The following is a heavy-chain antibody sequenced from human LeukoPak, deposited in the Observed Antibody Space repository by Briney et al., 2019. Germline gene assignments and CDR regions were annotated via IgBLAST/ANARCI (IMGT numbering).Heavy chain of an antibody. Sequence: SETLSHTCTLSGGSLSSGSYYWSWIRQPAGKGLEWIGRIYTSGSTNYNPSLKSRVTISVDTSKNQFSLKLSSVTAADTAVYYCAIATGYCSGGSCYRWFDPWGQGTLVTVSS. CDR1: GGSLSSGSYY. D-gene: IGHD2-15*01. J-gene: IGHJ5*02. CDR2: IYTSGST. CDR3: AIATGYCSGGSCYRWFDP. V-gene: IGHV4-61*02.